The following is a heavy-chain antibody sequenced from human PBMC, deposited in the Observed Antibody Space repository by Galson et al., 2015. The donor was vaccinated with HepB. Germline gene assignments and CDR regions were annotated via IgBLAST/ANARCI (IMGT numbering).Heavy chain of an antibody. D-gene: IGHD3-22*01. V-gene: IGHV1-2*02. CDR2: NNPNSGVT. CDR1: GYIFTGHY. CDR3: AKEGSGYSYGSFDS. Sequence: SVKVSCKASGYIFTGHYLHWVRQAPGQGLEWMGWNNPNSGVTHYAQNFQGRVTMTRDTSINTAYMELSRLRSDDTAVYYCAKEGSGYSYGSFDSWGLGTLVTVSS. J-gene: IGHJ4*02.